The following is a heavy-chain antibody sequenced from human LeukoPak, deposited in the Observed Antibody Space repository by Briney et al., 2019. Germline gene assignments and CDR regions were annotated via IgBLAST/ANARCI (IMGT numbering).Heavy chain of an antibody. CDR2: IYYSGRT. Sequence: SETLSLTCTVSGGTISSYYWNWIRQHPGKGLEWIGYIYYSGRTYYNPSLQSRVTISVDTSKNQFSLKLSSVTAADTAVYYCARSPGIAAAGTIARFPGYWGEGTLVTVSS. J-gene: IGHJ4*02. CDR1: GGTISSYY. D-gene: IGHD6-13*01. V-gene: IGHV4-59*06. CDR3: ARSPGIAAAGTIARFPGY.